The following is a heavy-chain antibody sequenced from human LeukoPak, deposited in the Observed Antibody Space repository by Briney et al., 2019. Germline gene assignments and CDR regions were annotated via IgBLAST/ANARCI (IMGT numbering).Heavy chain of an antibody. J-gene: IGHJ5*02. V-gene: IGHV4-4*07. Sequence: SETLSLTCAVPSGSISSYYWSWIRQPAGKGLEWSGRIYTTGATHYNPSLNSRVTMSIDTSKNQFSLKRRSVTAAYTAVYYCARHDYGGVNWFDPRGQGSLVTVSS. CDR3: ARHDYGGVNWFDP. D-gene: IGHD4-23*01. CDR1: SGSISSYY. CDR2: IYTTGAT.